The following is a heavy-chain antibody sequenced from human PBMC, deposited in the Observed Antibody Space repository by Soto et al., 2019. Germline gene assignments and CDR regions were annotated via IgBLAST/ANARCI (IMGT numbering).Heavy chain of an antibody. CDR2: IYPGDSDT. V-gene: IGHV5-51*01. D-gene: IGHD3-22*01. CDR1: GYSFTSYW. Sequence: PGESLKISCKGSGYSFTSYWIGWVRQMPGKGLEWMGIIYPGDSDTRYSPSFQGQVTISADKSISTAYLQWSSLKASDTAMYYCARSITMTNWYFDLWGRGTLVTVSS. CDR3: ARSITMTNWYFDL. J-gene: IGHJ2*01.